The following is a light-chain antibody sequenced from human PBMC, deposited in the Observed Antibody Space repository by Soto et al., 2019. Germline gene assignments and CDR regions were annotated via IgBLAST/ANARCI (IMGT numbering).Light chain of an antibody. CDR2: GAS. Sequence: ELVLTQSPGTLSLSPGERATLSCRASQSVSSSYLAWYQQKPGQAPRLLIYGASGRATGIPDRFSGSGSGTDVTLTISRQEPEDFAVYYCQQYGSSPPVNCGQGTRLEIK. V-gene: IGKV3-20*01. CDR1: QSVSSSY. J-gene: IGKJ5*01. CDR3: QQYGSSPPVN.